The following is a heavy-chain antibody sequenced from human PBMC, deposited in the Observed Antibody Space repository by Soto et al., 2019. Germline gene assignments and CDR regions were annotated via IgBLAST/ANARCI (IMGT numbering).Heavy chain of an antibody. CDR1: GYSFTSYW. J-gene: IGHJ6*04. CDR3: ARSVWSGYYNYYYYGMDV. D-gene: IGHD3-3*01. Sequence: PGESLKISCKGSGYSFTSYWIGWVRQMPGKGLEWMGIIYPGDSDTRYSPSFQGQVTISADKSISTAYLQWSSLKASDTAMYYCARSVWSGYYNYYYYGMDVWGKGTTVTFPS. CDR2: IYPGDSDT. V-gene: IGHV5-51*01.